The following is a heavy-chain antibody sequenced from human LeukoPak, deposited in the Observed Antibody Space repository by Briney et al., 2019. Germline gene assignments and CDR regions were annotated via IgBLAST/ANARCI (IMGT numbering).Heavy chain of an antibody. D-gene: IGHD5-18*01. CDR2: ISYDGSNK. J-gene: IGHJ5*02. Sequence: PGRSLRLSCAASGFTFSSYGMHWVSQAPGKGLEWVAVISYDGSNKYYADSVKGRFTISRDNSKNTLYLQMNSLRAEDTAVYYCATDTWWFDPWGQGTLVTVSS. V-gene: IGHV3-30*03. CDR1: GFTFSSYG. CDR3: ATDTWWFDP.